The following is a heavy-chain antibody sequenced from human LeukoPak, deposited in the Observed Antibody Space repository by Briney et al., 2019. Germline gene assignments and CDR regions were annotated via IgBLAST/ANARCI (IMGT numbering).Heavy chain of an antibody. J-gene: IGHJ4*02. Sequence: ASVKVSCKASGGTFSRYAISWVRQAPGQGLEWMGGLIPIFGTANYAQKFQGRVTITADESTSTAYMELSSLRSEDTAVYYCARELRQQLAYYFDYWGQGTLVTVSS. CDR3: ARELRQQLAYYFDY. V-gene: IGHV1-69*01. D-gene: IGHD6-13*01. CDR2: LIPIFGTA. CDR1: GGTFSRYA.